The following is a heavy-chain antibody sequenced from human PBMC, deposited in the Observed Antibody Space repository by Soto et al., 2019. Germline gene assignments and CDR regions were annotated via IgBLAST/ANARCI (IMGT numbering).Heavy chain of an antibody. D-gene: IGHD6-13*01. CDR3: AKVGRIAAAGTWFDP. V-gene: IGHV4-59*07. Sequence: SDTLSLTCAVSAGSISGSFWSWIRQSPGRELELIGYIYYSGSTYYNPSLKSRITISIDTSRNQFSLKMSSVTDADTAVYYCAKVGRIAAAGTWFDPWGQGTPVTVS. CDR2: IYYSGST. J-gene: IGHJ5*02. CDR1: AGSISGSF.